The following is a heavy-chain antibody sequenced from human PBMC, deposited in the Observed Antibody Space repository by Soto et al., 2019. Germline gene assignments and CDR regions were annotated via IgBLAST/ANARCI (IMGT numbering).Heavy chain of an antibody. CDR1: GYTFTSYG. Sequence: SVKVSCKASGYTFTSYGISWVRQAPGQGLEWMGWISAYNGNTNYAQKLQGRVTMTTDTSTNTAYMELRSLRSDDTAVYYCAREGPRPYYYYGMDVWGQGTTVTVSS. CDR2: ISAYNGNT. CDR3: AREGPRPYYYYGMDV. V-gene: IGHV1-18*01. J-gene: IGHJ6*02.